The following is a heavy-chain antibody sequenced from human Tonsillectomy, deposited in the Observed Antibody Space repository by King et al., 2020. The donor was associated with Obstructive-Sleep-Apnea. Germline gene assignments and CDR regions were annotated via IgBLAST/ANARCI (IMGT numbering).Heavy chain of an antibody. J-gene: IGHJ4*02. CDR3: ARGSLIGSYYGPTPADY. CDR2: ISHSGST. D-gene: IGHD1-26*01. V-gene: IGHV4-34*01. CDR1: GGSFSGYY. Sequence: VQLQQWGAGLLKPSETLSLTCAVYGGSFSGYYWSWIRQPPGKGLEWIGEISHSGSTNYNPSLKSRVTISVDTSKNQFSLKLSSVTAAATAVYYCARGSLIGSYYGPTPADYWGQGTLVTVSS.